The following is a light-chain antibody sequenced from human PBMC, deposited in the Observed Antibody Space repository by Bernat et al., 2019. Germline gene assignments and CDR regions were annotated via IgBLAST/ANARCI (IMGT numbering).Light chain of an antibody. CDR2: ATN. Sequence: QSVLTQPPSASGTPGQRVTISCSGISSDVGSNSVTWYQQFPGTAPKVLMYATNERPSGVPDRFSGSESGTSASLAISGLQSDDEGDYYCASWDDSLNGWVFGGGTKLTVL. V-gene: IGLV1-44*01. CDR3: ASWDDSLNGWV. CDR1: SSDVGSNS. J-gene: IGLJ3*02.